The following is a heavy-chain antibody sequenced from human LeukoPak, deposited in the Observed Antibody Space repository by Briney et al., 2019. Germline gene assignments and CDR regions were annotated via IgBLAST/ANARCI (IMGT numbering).Heavy chain of an antibody. V-gene: IGHV1-2*02. J-gene: IGHJ3*02. CDR1: GYTFTDSY. D-gene: IGHD3-9*01. CDR3: ARGRAFDDAFDI. CDR2: INPKSGGT. Sequence: VASVKVSCKASGYTFTDSYMHWVRQAPGQGLEWVGWINPKSGGTNYAQNFQGRVTVSRDTSISTAYLELRRLTSDDTAVYYCARGRAFDDAFDIWGQGTVVSVSS.